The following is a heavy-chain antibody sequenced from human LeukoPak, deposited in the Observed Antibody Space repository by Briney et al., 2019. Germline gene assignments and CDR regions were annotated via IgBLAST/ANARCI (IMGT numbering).Heavy chain of an antibody. J-gene: IGHJ4*02. D-gene: IGHD3-22*01. CDR1: GFTVRSNY. CDR3: ARDYDDSSGYYPYFDY. Sequence: GGSLRLSCAASGFTVRSNYMSWVRQAPGKGLEWVSIIYGGGSVFYADSVKGRFTISRDNSKNSLYLQMNSLRAEDTAVYYCARDYDDSSGYYPYFDYWGQGTLVTVSS. CDR2: IYGGGSV. V-gene: IGHV3-53*01.